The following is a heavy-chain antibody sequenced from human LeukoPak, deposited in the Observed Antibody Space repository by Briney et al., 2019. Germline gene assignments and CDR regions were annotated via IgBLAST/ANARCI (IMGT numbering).Heavy chain of an antibody. CDR1: GLTFSSYW. J-gene: IGHJ5*02. CDR3: ARSNYDSTTFYYHLDL. CDR2: VDVNAQGP. D-gene: IGHD2/OR15-2a*01. V-gene: IGHV3-74*01. Sequence: GGSLRLSCAASGLTFSSYWMHWVRQAPGKGPVWVSRVDVNAQGPAYADSVNGRLTISRDNAKNTLSLKMNSLSAEDTAVYYCARSNYDSTTFYYHLDLWGQGTLVTVSS.